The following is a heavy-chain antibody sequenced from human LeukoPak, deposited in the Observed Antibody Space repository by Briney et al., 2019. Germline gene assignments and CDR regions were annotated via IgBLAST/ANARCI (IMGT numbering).Heavy chain of an antibody. CDR1: GGSISSYY. CDR3: ARHGHTYYDYVWGSRDAFDI. CDR2: IYYSGST. J-gene: IGHJ3*02. D-gene: IGHD3-16*01. V-gene: IGHV4-59*08. Sequence: ETLXLTCTVSGGSISSYYWSWIRQPPGKGLEWIGYIYYSGSTNYNPSLKSRVTISVDTSKNQFSLKLSSVTAADTAVYYCARHGHTYYDYVWGSRDAFDIWGQGTMVTVSS.